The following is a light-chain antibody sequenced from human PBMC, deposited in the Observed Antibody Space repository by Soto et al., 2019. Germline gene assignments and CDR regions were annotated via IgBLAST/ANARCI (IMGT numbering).Light chain of an antibody. J-gene: IGLJ1*01. V-gene: IGLV2-14*01. CDR2: DVT. Sequence: SVLTQPASLSGSPGQSITISCPGNSSEVGGYNYVSWYQQHPVKAPKLMIYDVTNRPSGVSDRFSGSKSGNTASLTISGLQAEDEADYYCSSYTGSSTPYVFGTGTKVTVL. CDR1: SSEVGGYNY. CDR3: SSYTGSSTPYV.